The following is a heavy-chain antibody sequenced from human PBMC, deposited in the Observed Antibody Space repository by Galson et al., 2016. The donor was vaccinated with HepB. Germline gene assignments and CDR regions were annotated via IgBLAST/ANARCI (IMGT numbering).Heavy chain of an antibody. Sequence: SLRLSCAASGFTFGDYAMSWFRQAPGKGLEWVGFIRNNAYGGTTEYAASVKGRFTISRDDSKSIACVQMNSLKTEDTAVYYCARDRAAAGTVGLYYYYGMDVWGQGTMVTVSS. CDR1: GFTFGDYA. V-gene: IGHV3-49*03. CDR2: IRNNAYGGTT. CDR3: ARDRAAAGTVGLYYYYGMDV. D-gene: IGHD6-13*01. J-gene: IGHJ6*02.